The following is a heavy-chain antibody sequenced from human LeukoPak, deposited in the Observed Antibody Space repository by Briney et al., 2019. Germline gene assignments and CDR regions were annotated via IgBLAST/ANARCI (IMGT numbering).Heavy chain of an antibody. Sequence: SETLSLTCAVYGGSFSGYYWSWIRQPPGKGLEWIGEINHSGSTNYNPSLKSRVTISVDTSKKQFSLKLSSVTAADTAVYYCASSNDYGDYALEYWGQGTLVTVSS. CDR2: INHSGST. D-gene: IGHD4-17*01. V-gene: IGHV4-34*01. CDR3: ASSNDYGDYALEY. J-gene: IGHJ4*02. CDR1: GGSFSGYY.